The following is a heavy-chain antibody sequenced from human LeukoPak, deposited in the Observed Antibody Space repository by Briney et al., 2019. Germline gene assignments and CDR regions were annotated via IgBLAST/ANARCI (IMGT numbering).Heavy chain of an antibody. D-gene: IGHD5-24*01. CDR3: ARDYTIKAPYFDY. J-gene: IGHJ4*02. CDR2: IIPNYGAT. CDR1: GGGSSSYT. Sequence: SVKVSCKAAGGGSSSYTINWVRQAPGQGLEWMGEIIPNYGATNYAQKFQGRVTISADSSTSTAYMELISLTSDDTAVYYCARDYTIKAPYFDYWGQGTLVTVSS. V-gene: IGHV1-69*01.